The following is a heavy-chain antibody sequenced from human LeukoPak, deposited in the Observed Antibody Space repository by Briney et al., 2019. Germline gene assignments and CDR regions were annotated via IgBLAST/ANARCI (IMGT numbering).Heavy chain of an antibody. CDR1: GFTFSSYG. CDR3: ARAGGYSYGYEDY. CDR2: ISGSGGST. J-gene: IGHJ4*02. V-gene: IGHV3-23*01. D-gene: IGHD5-18*01. Sequence: GGSLRLSCAASGFTFSSYGMSWVRQAPGKGLEWVSAISGSGGSTYYADSVKGRFTISRDNSKNTLYLQMNSLRAEDTAVYYCARAGGYSYGYEDYWGQGSLVTVSS.